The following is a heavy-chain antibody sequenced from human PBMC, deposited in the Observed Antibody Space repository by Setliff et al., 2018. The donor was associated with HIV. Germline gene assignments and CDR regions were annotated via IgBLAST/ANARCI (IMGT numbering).Heavy chain of an antibody. V-gene: IGHV4-61*09. J-gene: IGHJ3*02. D-gene: IGHD5-12*01. CDR2: IFPSGST. CDR1: GASIRSGVYY. CDR3: ARDPFMATIRYAFDI. Sequence: TLSLTCAVSGASIRSGVYYWSWIRQPAGKGPEWIGHIFPSGSTNYSPSLKSRITISMDTSKNQFSLKLSSVTAADTAVYYCARDPFMATIRYAFDIWGQGTRGTVS.